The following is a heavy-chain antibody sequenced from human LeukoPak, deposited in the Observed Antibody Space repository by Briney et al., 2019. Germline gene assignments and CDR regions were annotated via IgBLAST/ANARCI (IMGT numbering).Heavy chain of an antibody. CDR1: GFTVGSNY. J-gene: IGHJ5*02. CDR2: MYSSGTT. CDR3: ARGEYNWNDLHL. D-gene: IGHD1-20*01. V-gene: IGHV3-66*01. Sequence: GGSLRLSCAASGFTVGSNYMNWVRQAPRRGLEWVSVMYSSGTTYYAESVKGRFTISRDNSKNTLYLQMNSLRAEDTAVYYCARGEYNWNDLHLWGQGALVTVSS.